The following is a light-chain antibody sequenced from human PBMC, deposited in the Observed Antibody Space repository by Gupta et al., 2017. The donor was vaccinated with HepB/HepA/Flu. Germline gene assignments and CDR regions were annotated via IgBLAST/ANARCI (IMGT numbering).Light chain of an antibody. CDR1: SSDVGGYNY. CDR3: CSYAGSHSWV. J-gene: IGLJ2*01. V-gene: IGLV2-11*01. Sequence: QSALTQPRPVSGSPGKSVTIPCTGTSSDVGGYNYVSWYQQHPGKAPKFMIYEVTKRPSGVPDRFSGSKSGNTASLTISGLQAEDEANYHCCSYAGSHSWVFGGGTKVTVL. CDR2: EVT.